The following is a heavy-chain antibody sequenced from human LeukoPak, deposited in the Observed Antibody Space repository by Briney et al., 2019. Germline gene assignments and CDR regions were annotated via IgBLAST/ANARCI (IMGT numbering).Heavy chain of an antibody. J-gene: IGHJ4*02. CDR1: GGSISSYY. Sequence: SETLSLTCTVSGGSISSYYWSWIRQPAGKGLEWIGRVYTSGSTNYNPSLKSRVTMSVDTSKNQFSLKLSSVTAADTAVYYCARDTGYSSSSLFDYWGQGTLVTVSS. D-gene: IGHD6-13*01. CDR3: ARDTGYSSSSLFDY. CDR2: VYTSGST. V-gene: IGHV4-4*07.